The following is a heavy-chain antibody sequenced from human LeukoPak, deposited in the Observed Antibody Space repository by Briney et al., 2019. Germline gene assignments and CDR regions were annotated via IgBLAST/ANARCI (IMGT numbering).Heavy chain of an antibody. CDR3: ARLGEGYCSSTSCHGLDY. D-gene: IGHD2-2*01. J-gene: IGHJ4*02. V-gene: IGHV4-34*01. Sequence: PSETLSLTCAVYGGSFSGYYWSWIRQPPGKGLEWIGEINHSRSTNYNPSLKSRVTISVDTSKNQFSLKLSSVTAADTAVYYCARLGEGYCSSTSCHGLDYWGQGTLVTVSS. CDR2: INHSRST. CDR1: GGSFSGYY.